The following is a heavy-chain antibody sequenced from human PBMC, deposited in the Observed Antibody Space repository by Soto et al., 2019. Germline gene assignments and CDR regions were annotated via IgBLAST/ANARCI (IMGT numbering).Heavy chain of an antibody. V-gene: IGHV1-18*01. Sequence: QVQLVQSGAEVKKPGASVKVSCKASGYTFTSYGISWVRQAPGQGLEWMGWISAYNGNTNYAQKLQGRVTMTTDTPPSTTYMALRSLRPDATPVYSCARDPGFRSDYCGQGTLVTVSS. CDR3: ARDPGFRSDY. J-gene: IGHJ4*02. D-gene: IGHD3-9*01. CDR1: GYTFTSYG. CDR2: ISAYNGNT.